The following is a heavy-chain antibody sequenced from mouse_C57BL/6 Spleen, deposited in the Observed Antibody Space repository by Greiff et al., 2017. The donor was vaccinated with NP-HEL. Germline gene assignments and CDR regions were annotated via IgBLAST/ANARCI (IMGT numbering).Heavy chain of an antibody. CDR2: IYPGSGST. V-gene: IGHV1-55*01. Sequence: QVQLQQPGAELVKPGASVKMSCKASGYTFTSYWITWVKQRPGQGLEWIGDIYPGSGSTNYNEKFKSKATLTVDTSSSTAYMQLSSLTSEDSAVYYCARGETVVAKEYAMDYWGQGTSVTVSS. CDR3: ARGETVVAKEYAMDY. CDR1: GYTFTSYW. D-gene: IGHD1-1*01. J-gene: IGHJ4*01.